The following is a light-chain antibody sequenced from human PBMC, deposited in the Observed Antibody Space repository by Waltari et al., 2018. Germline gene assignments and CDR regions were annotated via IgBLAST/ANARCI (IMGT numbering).Light chain of an antibody. Sequence: DIQLTQSPSTLSASVGDRVTITCRASERVSHWLAWHQQRPGKAPRLLIFKASYLEGGVSQRYSGSGSETEFTLTISGLQPDDFATYYCQQYNTYPWTFGQGTKVEIK. V-gene: IGKV1-5*03. CDR3: QQYNTYPWT. J-gene: IGKJ1*01. CDR2: KAS. CDR1: ERVSHW.